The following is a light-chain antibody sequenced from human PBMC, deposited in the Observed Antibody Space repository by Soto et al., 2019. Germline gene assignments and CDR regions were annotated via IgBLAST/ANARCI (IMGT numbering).Light chain of an antibody. J-gene: IGLJ2*01. CDR2: LNIDGSH. CDR1: SGHSSYA. Sequence: QLVLTQSPSASASLGASVKLTCTLSSGHSSYAIAWHQQQPEKGPLYLMNLNIDGSHSKGDGIPDRFSGSSSGAERYLTISSLQSEDEADYYCQTWVTGIVVFGGGTKLTVL. V-gene: IGLV4-69*01. CDR3: QTWVTGIVV.